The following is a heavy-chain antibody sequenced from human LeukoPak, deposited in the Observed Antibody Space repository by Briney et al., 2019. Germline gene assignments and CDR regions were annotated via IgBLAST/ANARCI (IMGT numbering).Heavy chain of an antibody. CDR3: AELGITMIGGV. V-gene: IGHV3-48*04. D-gene: IGHD3-10*02. CDR1: GFTFSSYS. J-gene: IGHJ6*04. CDR2: ISSSGSTI. Sequence: QSGGSLRLSCAASGFTFSSYSMNWVRQAPGKGLEWVSYISSSGSTIYYADSVKGRSTISRDNAKNSLYLQMNSLRAEDTAVYYCAELGITMIGGVWGKGTTVTISS.